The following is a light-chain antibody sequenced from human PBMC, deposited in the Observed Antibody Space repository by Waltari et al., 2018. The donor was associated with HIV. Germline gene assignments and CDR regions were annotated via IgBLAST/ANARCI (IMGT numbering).Light chain of an antibody. CDR3: QQSYSTHWT. CDR1: QSISSY. V-gene: IGKV1-39*01. CDR2: AVS. Sequence: DIQMTQSPSSLSASVGDRVTITCRASQSISSYLNWYQQKPGKAPKFLIYAVSSLKIGVPSRFSGSGSGTDVTLTISSLQPEDFATYYCQQSYSTHWTFGQGTKVEIK. J-gene: IGKJ1*01.